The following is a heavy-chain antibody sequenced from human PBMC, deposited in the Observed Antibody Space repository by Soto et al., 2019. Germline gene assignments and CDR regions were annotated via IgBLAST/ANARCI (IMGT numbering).Heavy chain of an antibody. V-gene: IGHV3-7*01. CDR3: ARHTFLGVVPRDYCNYMDV. J-gene: IGHJ6*03. D-gene: IGHD3-3*01. CDR2: IKQDGTEN. CDR1: GFNFRSTA. Sequence: PGGSLRLSCAASGFNFRSTAMSWVRQPPGKGLEWVASIKQDGTENYYVDSLKGRFTIFRDNAKNSLYLQMNSLRAEDTAVYYCARHTFLGVVPRDYCNYMDVWGKGTTVTVSS.